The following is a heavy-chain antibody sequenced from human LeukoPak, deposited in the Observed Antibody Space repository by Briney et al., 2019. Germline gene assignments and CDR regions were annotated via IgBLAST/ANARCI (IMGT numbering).Heavy chain of an antibody. D-gene: IGHD2-15*01. CDR2: IYFSGST. CDR1: GGSISS. Sequence: SETLSLTCAVYGGSISSFYWSWFYWSWIRQPPGKGLEWIGYIYFSGSTNYNPSLKSRVTISVDTSKNQFSLKLSSVTAADTAVYYCARGVVAAPQTFDYWGQGTLVTVSS. V-gene: IGHV4-61*08. J-gene: IGHJ4*02. CDR3: ARGVVAAPQTFDY.